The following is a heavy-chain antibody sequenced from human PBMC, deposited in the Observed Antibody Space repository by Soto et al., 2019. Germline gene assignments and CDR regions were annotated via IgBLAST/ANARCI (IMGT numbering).Heavy chain of an antibody. V-gene: IGHV3-23*01. CDR2: ISGSGGST. CDR3: AKDATHYDFWSGYQGGYYFDY. CDR1: GFTFSSCA. Sequence: EVQLLESGGGLVQPGGSLRLSCAASGFTFSSCAMSWVRQAPGKGLEWVSAISGSGGSTYYADSVKGRFTISRDNSKNTLYLQMNSLRAEDTAVYYCAKDATHYDFWSGYQGGYYFDYWGQGTLVTVSS. D-gene: IGHD3-3*01. J-gene: IGHJ4*02.